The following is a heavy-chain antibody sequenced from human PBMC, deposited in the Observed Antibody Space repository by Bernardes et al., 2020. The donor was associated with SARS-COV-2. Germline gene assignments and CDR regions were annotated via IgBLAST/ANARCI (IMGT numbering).Heavy chain of an antibody. Sequence: GGSLRLSCAASGFSSSSYEMNWVRQAPGKGLEWVSYISSSGSTIYYADSVKGRFTISSDNAWNSRYMQMNSLRAEDTAVYYCARSPPRSWYENWGQGTLVTVSS. CDR2: ISSSGSTI. CDR3: ARSPPRSWYEN. CDR1: GFSSSSYE. V-gene: IGHV3-48*03. J-gene: IGHJ4*02. D-gene: IGHD6-13*01.